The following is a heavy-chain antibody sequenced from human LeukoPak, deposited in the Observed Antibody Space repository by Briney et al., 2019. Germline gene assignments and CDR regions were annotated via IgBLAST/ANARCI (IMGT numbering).Heavy chain of an antibody. CDR2: IYTSGRT. CDR3: ARRGGSYSANYYYYYMDV. D-gene: IGHD1-26*01. CDR1: GGSISSYY. V-gene: IGHV4-4*09. J-gene: IGHJ6*03. Sequence: SETLSLTCTVSGGSISSYYWSWIRQPPGKGLEWIGYIYTSGRTNYNPSLKSRVTISVDTSKNQFSLKLSSVTAADTAVYYCARRGGSYSANYYYYYMDVWGKGTTVTVSS.